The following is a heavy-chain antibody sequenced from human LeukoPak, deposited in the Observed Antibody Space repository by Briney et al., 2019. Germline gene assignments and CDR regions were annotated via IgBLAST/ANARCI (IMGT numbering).Heavy chain of an antibody. J-gene: IGHJ4*02. Sequence: GGSLRLSCAASGFTFSDAWMSWVRQLPGKGLEWVGRIKSKTGGGTRDYAAPVKGRFTVSRHDSKNTLYLQMNSLKTEDTGIYYCTTDYVWGSYEVYWGQGTLVTVSS. D-gene: IGHD3-16*01. CDR2: IKSKTGGGTR. V-gene: IGHV3-15*01. CDR3: TTDYVWGSYEVY. CDR1: GFTFSDAW.